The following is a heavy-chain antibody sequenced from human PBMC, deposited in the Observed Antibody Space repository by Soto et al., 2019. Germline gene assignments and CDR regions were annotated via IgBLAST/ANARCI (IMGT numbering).Heavy chain of an antibody. CDR1: GYTFSNYL. D-gene: IGHD3-10*01. V-gene: IGHV1-3*01. CDR3: ASPSYGSGSYY. Sequence: QVQLVQSGAEVKKPGASVKVSCKASGYTFSNYLLHWVRQAPGQGLEWMGWINAGNGHTKYSQKFQGRVTFTRDTSATTADIVLSSLTSEDTAVYYCASPSYGSGSYYWGQGTLVTVSS. J-gene: IGHJ4*02. CDR2: INAGNGHT.